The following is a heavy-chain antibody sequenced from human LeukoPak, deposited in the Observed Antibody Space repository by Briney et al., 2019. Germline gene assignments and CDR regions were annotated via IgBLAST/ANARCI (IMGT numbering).Heavy chain of an antibody. J-gene: IGHJ3*02. CDR2: IRYDGSNK. CDR1: GFTFSSYG. CDR3: AREAARNDAFDI. D-gene: IGHD6-6*01. V-gene: IGHV3-30*02. Sequence: GGSLRLSCAASGFTFSSYGMHWVRQAPGKGLEWVAFIRYDGSNKYYADSVKGRFTISRDNSKNTLYLQMNSLRAEDTAVYYCAREAARNDAFDIWGQGTMVTVSS.